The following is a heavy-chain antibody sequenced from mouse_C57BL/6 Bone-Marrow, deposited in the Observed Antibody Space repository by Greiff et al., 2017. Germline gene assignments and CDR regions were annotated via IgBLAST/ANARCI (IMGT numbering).Heavy chain of an antibody. V-gene: IGHV1-76*01. D-gene: IGHD1-1*01. CDR3: ARRGLLRYYYAMDY. CDR1: GYTFTDYY. CDR2: IYPGSGNT. Sequence: VQLQQSGAELVRPGASVKLSCKASGYTFTDYYINWVKQRPGQGLEWIARIYPGSGNTYYNEKFKGKATLTAEKSSSTAYMQLSSLPSEDSAVYFCARRGLLRYYYAMDYWGQGTSVTVSS. J-gene: IGHJ4*01.